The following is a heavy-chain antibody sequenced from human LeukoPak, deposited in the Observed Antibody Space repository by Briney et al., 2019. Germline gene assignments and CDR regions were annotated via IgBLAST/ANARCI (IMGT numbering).Heavy chain of an antibody. Sequence: GASVKVSCKASGYTFTGYYMHWVRQAPGQGLEWMGWINPNSGGTNYAQKFQGRVTMTRDTSISTAYMELSRLRSDDTAVYYCTRRLDRGRTPLTGPFDYWGQGTLVTVSS. V-gene: IGHV1-2*02. CDR3: TRRLDRGRTPLTGPFDY. J-gene: IGHJ4*02. D-gene: IGHD7-27*01. CDR1: GYTFTGYY. CDR2: INPNSGGT.